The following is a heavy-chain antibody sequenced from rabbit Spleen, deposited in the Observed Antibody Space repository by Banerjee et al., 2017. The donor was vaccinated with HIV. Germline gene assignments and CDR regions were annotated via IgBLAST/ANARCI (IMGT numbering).Heavy chain of an antibody. CDR1: GFSFSSSYY. CDR2: IYAGSGGTT. CDR3: ARGATTGSYYPNFNL. J-gene: IGHJ4*01. D-gene: IGHD8-1*01. V-gene: IGHV1S40*01. Sequence: QSLEESGGGLVQPEGSLTLTCTASGFSFSSSYYMYWVRQAPGKGLEWIACIYAGSGGTTYYASWAKGRFTISKTSSTTVTLQLNSLTAADTATYFCARGATTGSYYPNFNLWGQGTLVTVS.